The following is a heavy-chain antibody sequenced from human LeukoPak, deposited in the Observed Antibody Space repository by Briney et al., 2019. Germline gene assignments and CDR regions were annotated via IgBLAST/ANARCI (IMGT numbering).Heavy chain of an antibody. Sequence: ASVKVSCKASGYTFSNYAMNWVRQAPGQGLEWMGWIHPSTGNPTYAQGFTRRFVFSLDTSVSTTYLLIISLKAEDTAVYYCARAFESLGGLSLPDHWGQGTLVTVSS. D-gene: IGHD3-16*02. V-gene: IGHV7-4-1*02. CDR3: ARAFESLGGLSLPDH. J-gene: IGHJ5*02. CDR2: IHPSTGNP. CDR1: GYTFSNYA.